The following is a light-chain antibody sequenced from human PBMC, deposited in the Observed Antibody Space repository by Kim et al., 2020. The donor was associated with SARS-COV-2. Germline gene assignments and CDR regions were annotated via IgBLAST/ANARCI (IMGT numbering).Light chain of an antibody. CDR3: TSYTSSSTYV. CDR1: SSDVGGYNY. V-gene: IGLV2-14*01. Sequence: QSALTQPASVSGSPGQSITISCTGTSSDVGGYNYVSWYQQHTGKAPKLMIYDVSKRPSGVSNRFSGSKSGNTASLTISGLQAEDEADYYCTSYTSSSTYVFGTGTQVTVL. J-gene: IGLJ1*01. CDR2: DVS.